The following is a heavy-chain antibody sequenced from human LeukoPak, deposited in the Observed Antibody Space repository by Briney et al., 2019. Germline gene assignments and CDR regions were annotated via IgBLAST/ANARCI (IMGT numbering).Heavy chain of an antibody. CDR2: IGTAGDT. D-gene: IGHD5-12*01. CDR3: ARVADSGYHYDY. V-gene: IGHV3-13*01. Sequence: GGSLRLSCAASGFTFSSYDMHWVRQATGKGLEWVSAIGTAGDTYYPGSVKGRFTISRENAKNSLYLQMNSLRAGDTAVYYCARVADSGYHYDYWGQGTLVTVSS. J-gene: IGHJ4*02. CDR1: GFTFSSYD.